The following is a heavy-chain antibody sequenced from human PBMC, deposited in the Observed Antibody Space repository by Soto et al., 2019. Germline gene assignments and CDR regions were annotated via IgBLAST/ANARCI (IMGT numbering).Heavy chain of an antibody. J-gene: IGHJ3*02. V-gene: IGHV1-2*04. CDR2: INPNSGGT. CDR1: GYTFTGYY. D-gene: IGHD5-12*01. CDR3: ARENDIVATSGAFDI. Sequence: QVQLVQSGAEVKKPGASVKVSCKASGYTFTGYYMHWVRQAPGHGLEWMGWINPNSGGTNYAQKFQGWVTMTRDTSISTAYMELSRLRSDDTAVYYCARENDIVATSGAFDIWGQGTMVTVSS.